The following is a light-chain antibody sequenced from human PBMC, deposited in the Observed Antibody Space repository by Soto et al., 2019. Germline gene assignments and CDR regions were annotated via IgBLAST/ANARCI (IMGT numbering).Light chain of an antibody. J-gene: IGKJ1*01. CDR2: LAS. Sequence: EIVLPQSPGTLSLSPGEIATLSCRASQSVSSTHFARYQQKPGQAPRLLNALASNRATGVQDTFSGSGSGTDFTLTISRLEPEDFTVYYCQPYNSSPQTFGQGTKVEV. CDR1: QSVSSTH. CDR3: QPYNSSPQT. V-gene: IGKV3-20*01.